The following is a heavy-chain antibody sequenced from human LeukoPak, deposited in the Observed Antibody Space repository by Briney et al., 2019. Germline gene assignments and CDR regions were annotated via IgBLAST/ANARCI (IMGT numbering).Heavy chain of an antibody. V-gene: IGHV4-34*01. CDR2: INRGGST. Sequence: SETLSLTRAVYGGSFSGYFWSWIRQPPGKGLEWIGEINRGGSTNYNPSLKSRVTISADTSKNQFSLKLSSVTAADTAVYYCARGKLRYFDWLLNAFDIWGQGTMVTVSS. CDR1: GGSFSGYF. D-gene: IGHD3-9*01. J-gene: IGHJ3*02. CDR3: ARGKLRYFDWLLNAFDI.